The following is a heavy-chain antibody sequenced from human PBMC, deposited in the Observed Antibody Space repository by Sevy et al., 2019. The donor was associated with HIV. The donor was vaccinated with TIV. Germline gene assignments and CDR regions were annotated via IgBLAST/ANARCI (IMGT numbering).Heavy chain of an antibody. D-gene: IGHD6-19*01. CDR1: GFTFSNAW. CDR3: TTDLIEVAGTGKYYYYYYGMDV. CDR2: IKSKTDGGTT. V-gene: IGHV3-15*01. J-gene: IGHJ6*01. Sequence: GGSLRLSCAASGFTFSNAWMSWVRQAPGKGLEWVGRIKSKTDGGTTDYTAPVTGRFTNSRDDSKNTRYLQMNSLKTEDTAVYYCTTDLIEVAGTGKYYYYYYGMDVWGLGTTVTVSS.